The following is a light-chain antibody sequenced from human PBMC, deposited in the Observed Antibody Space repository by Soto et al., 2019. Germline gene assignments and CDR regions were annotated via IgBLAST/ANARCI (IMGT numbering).Light chain of an antibody. J-gene: IGKJ5*01. CDR1: QNIINY. CDR3: QQSYNAPIT. Sequence: DIQMTQSPSSLSASVGDRVTITCRASQNIINYLNWYQQKPGKAPQLLIYVASRLESGVPSRFSGSGSGTEFTLNISSLQPEDFATDYCQQSYNAPITFGQGTRLDI. CDR2: VAS. V-gene: IGKV1-39*01.